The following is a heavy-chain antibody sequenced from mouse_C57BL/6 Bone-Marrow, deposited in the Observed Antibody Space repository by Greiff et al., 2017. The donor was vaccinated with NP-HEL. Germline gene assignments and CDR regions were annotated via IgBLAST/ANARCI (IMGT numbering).Heavy chain of an antibody. Sequence: QVTLKESGPGILQSSQTLSLTCSFSGFSLSTSGMGVSWIRQPSGKGLEWLAHIYWDDDKRYNPSLKSRPTISKDTSRNQVFLKITSVDTADTATYYCARRGYYGSSPYWYFDVWGTGTTVTVSS. CDR1: GFSLSTSGMG. V-gene: IGHV8-12*01. D-gene: IGHD1-1*01. CDR2: IYWDDDK. CDR3: ARRGYYGSSPYWYFDV. J-gene: IGHJ1*03.